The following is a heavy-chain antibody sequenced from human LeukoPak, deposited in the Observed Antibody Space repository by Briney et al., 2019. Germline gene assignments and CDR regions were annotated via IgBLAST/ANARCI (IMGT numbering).Heavy chain of an antibody. Sequence: GASVKVSCKASGYTFTSYAMNWVRQAPGQGLEWMGWISAYNGNTNYAQKLQGRVTMTTDTSTSTAYMELRSLRSDDTAVYYCARVWYYGSGVNYYYYGMDVWGQGTMVTVSS. V-gene: IGHV1-18*01. CDR2: ISAYNGNT. CDR3: ARVWYYGSGVNYYYYGMDV. J-gene: IGHJ6*02. CDR1: GYTFTSYA. D-gene: IGHD3-10*01.